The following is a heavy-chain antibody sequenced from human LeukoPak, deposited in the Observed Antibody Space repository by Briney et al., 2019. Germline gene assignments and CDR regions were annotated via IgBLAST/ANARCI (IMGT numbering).Heavy chain of an antibody. D-gene: IGHD2-15*01. V-gene: IGHV3-53*01. CDR1: GFTVSTNY. J-gene: IGHJ4*02. Sequence: PGRSLRLSCAASGFTVSTNYMSWVRQAPGKGLEWVSIIYSGGSTYYADSVKGRFTISRDNSKNTLYLQVNSLRAEDTALYYCARRGDGGRSFDYWGQGTLVTVSS. CDR2: IYSGGST. CDR3: ARRGDGGRSFDY.